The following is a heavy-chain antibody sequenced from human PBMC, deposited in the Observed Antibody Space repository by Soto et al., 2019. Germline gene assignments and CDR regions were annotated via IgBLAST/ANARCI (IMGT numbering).Heavy chain of an antibody. CDR3: ARHREPAPVY. J-gene: IGHJ4*02. D-gene: IGHD1-1*01. CDR2: LFYGGTT. CDR1: GGSISGYY. Sequence: QVQLQESGPGLVKPSETLSLTCTVSGGSISGYYWTWIRQPPGKGLEGGASLFYGGTTDYNPSLKSRLTMSLDTSKNHFSLKISSVTAADTAVYSCARHREPAPVYWGQGTLVTSSS. V-gene: IGHV4-39*01.